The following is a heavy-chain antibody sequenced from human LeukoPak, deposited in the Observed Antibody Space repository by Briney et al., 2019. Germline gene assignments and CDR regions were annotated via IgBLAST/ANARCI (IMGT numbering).Heavy chain of an antibody. J-gene: IGHJ5*02. CDR1: GGSFSGSY. D-gene: IGHD6-19*01. CDR2: INHSGST. V-gene: IGHV4-34*01. Sequence: SETLSLTCAVYGGSFSGSYWSWIRQFPGKGLEWIAEINHSGSTNYNPSLNSRVTMSVDTSKNQFSLKLSSVTAADTAVYYCARSRIVLADSLDPWGQGTLVTVSS. CDR3: ARSRIVLADSLDP.